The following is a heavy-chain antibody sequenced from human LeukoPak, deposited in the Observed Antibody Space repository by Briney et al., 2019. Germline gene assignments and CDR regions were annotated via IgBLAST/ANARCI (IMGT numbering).Heavy chain of an antibody. CDR3: ARSQNYYGSGDH. V-gene: IGHV4-61*01. Sequence: SETLSLTCTVSGDSVSNGNYYWSWLRQPPGKALEWIGYIYYSGSTYYNPSLEGRVTISVDTSKNQFSVKLRSVTAADTAVYYCARSQNYYGSGDHWSQGTLVTVSS. J-gene: IGHJ4*02. D-gene: IGHD3-10*01. CDR1: GDSVSNGNYY. CDR2: IYYSGST.